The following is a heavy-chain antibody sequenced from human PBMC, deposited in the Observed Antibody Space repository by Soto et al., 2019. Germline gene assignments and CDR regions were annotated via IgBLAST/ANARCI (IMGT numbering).Heavy chain of an antibody. J-gene: IGHJ4*02. V-gene: IGHV3-23*01. CDR1: GFTFSSYA. Sequence: GGSLRLSCAASGFTFSSYAMNWVRQAPGKGLEWVSVISGSGGSTYYADSVKGRFTISRDTSKNTLSLQMNSLRAEDTAVYYCAKDRERIATRSIDYWGQGTLVTVSS. D-gene: IGHD6-6*01. CDR3: AKDRERIATRSIDY. CDR2: ISGSGGST.